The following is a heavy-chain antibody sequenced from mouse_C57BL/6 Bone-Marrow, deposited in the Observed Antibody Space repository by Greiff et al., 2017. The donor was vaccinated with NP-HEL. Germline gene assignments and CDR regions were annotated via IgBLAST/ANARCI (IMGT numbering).Heavy chain of an antibody. CDR2: ISDGGSYT. Sequence: DVMLVESGGGLVKPGGSLKLSCAASGFTFSSYAMSWVRQTPEKRLEWVATISDGGSYTYYPDNVKGRFTISRDNAKNNLYLQMSHLKSEDTAMYYCARERYSNLDYWGQGTTLTVSS. CDR3: ARERYSNLDY. V-gene: IGHV5-4*01. CDR1: GFTFSSYA. J-gene: IGHJ2*01. D-gene: IGHD2-5*01.